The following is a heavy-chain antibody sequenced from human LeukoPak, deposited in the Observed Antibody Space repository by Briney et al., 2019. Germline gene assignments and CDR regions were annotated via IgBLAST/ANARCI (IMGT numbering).Heavy chain of an antibody. J-gene: IGHJ4*02. V-gene: IGHV3-74*01. D-gene: IGHD3-10*01. CDR3: ARGSGSYSPFDY. CDR1: GFTFSGYW. Sequence: GGSLRLSCAASGFTFSGYWMHWVRQTPGRGLVWVSRINSDGSITSHADSVKGRFTISRDNAKNTLYLQVNSLRAEDTAVYYCARGSGSYSPFDYWGQGTLVTVSS. CDR2: INSDGSIT.